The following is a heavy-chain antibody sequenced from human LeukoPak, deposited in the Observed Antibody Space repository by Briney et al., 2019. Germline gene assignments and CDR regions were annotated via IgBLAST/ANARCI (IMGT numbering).Heavy chain of an antibody. CDR1: GGSIISSYY. D-gene: IGHD2-2*01. J-gene: IGHJ4*02. V-gene: IGHV4-61*02. CDR3: ARDRQDGYCSSTSCSPSYYFDY. CDR2: IYTSGST. Sequence: PSETLSLTCTVSGGSIISSYYWSWIRQPAGKGLEWIGRIYTSGSTNYNPSLKSRVTISVDTSKNQFSLKLSSVTAADTAVYYCARDRQDGYCSSTSCSPSYYFDYWGQGTLVTVSS.